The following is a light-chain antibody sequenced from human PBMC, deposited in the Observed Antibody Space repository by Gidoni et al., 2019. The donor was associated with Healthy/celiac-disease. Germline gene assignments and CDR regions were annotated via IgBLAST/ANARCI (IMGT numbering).Light chain of an antibody. CDR1: KLGDKY. V-gene: IGLV3-1*01. CDR2: QDS. CDR3: QAWDSSVV. J-gene: IGLJ2*01. Sequence: YELTQPPSVSVSPGQTASITCSGDKLGDKYACWYQQKPGQSPVLVIYQDSKRPSGIPERFSGSNSGNTATLTISGTQAMDEADYYCQAWDSSVVFGGGTKLTVL.